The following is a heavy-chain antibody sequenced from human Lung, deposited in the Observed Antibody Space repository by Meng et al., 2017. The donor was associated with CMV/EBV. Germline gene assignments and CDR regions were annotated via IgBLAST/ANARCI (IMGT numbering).Heavy chain of an antibody. D-gene: IGHD6-19*01. Sequence: GGSXRLSCAASGFSFSTYSMNWVRQTPGKGLEWVSSITSSSSYIFYADSVKDRFIISRDNAKNSLYLQMNSLKAEDTGVYYCARDGGSGWSWGQGTLVTVSS. J-gene: IGHJ5*02. CDR1: GFSFSTYS. V-gene: IGHV3-21*03. CDR2: ITSSSSYI. CDR3: ARDGGSGWS.